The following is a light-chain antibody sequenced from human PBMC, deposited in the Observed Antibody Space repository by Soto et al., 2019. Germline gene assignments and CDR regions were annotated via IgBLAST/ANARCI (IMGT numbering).Light chain of an antibody. CDR2: VAS. J-gene: IGKJ2*01. CDR1: QSVSSY. V-gene: IGKV3-11*01. CDR3: QQRSNWPHT. Sequence: EIVLTQSPATLSLSPGERATLSCRASQSVSSYLAWYQQKPGQAPRLLIYVASNRATGIPARFSGSESGTDFTLTISSLEPEDLAVYYCQQRSNWPHTFGQGTKLEIK.